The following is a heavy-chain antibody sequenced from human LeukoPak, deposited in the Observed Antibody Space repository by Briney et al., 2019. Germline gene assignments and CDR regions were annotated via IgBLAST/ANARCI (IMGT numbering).Heavy chain of an antibody. CDR3: ARRMATVTDAFDI. J-gene: IGHJ3*02. D-gene: IGHD5-24*01. V-gene: IGHV4-59*08. CDR1: GDSLTSHF. Sequence: SETLSLTCNVSGDSLTSHFWSWIRQTPGKGLERIGYVFHSGTTNYSPSLKSRVTISLDTSKKQFYLRLASVTAADTALYYCARRMATVTDAFDIWGRGTMVSVSS. CDR2: VFHSGTT.